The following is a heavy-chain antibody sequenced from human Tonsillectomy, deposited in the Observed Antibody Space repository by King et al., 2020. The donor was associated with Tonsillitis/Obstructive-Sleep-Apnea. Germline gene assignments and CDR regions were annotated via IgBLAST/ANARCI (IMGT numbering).Heavy chain of an antibody. CDR2: TYYIGST. CDR3: ARVGYDFWSGYTDEGAFDI. CDR1: GGSMDNYY. V-gene: IGHV4-59*01. D-gene: IGHD3-3*01. Sequence: QLQESGPGLVKPSETLSLTCTVSGGSMDNYYWSWIRQPPGKGLEWIGYTYYIGSTNYNPSLQSRLTISVDTSKNHFSLKLNSVTAADTSVYYCARVGYDFWSGYTDEGAFDIWGQGTMVTVSS. J-gene: IGHJ3*02.